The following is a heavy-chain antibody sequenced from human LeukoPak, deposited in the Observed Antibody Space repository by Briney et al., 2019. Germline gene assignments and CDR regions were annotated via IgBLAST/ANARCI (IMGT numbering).Heavy chain of an antibody. CDR1: GGSISSGSYY. CDR2: IYTSGST. D-gene: IGHD3-16*01. J-gene: IGHJ4*02. Sequence: SETLSLTCTVSGGSISSGSYYWSWIRQPAGKGLEWIGRIYTSGSTNYNPSLKSRVTISVDTSKNQFSLKLSSVTAADTAVYYCARGGLQREGGDFDYWGQGTLVTVSS. V-gene: IGHV4-61*02. CDR3: ARGGLQREGGDFDY.